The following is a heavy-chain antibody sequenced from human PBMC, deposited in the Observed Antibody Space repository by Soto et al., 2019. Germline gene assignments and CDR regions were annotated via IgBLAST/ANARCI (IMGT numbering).Heavy chain of an antibody. CDR1: GYTFTGYY. J-gene: IGHJ6*02. V-gene: IGHV1-2*02. D-gene: IGHD6-6*01. Sequence: SVKVSCKASGYTFTGYYMHWVRQAPGQGLEWMGWINPNSGGTNYAQKFQGRVTMTRDTSISTAYMELSRLRSDDTAVYYCAMLHSSSSSYYYYGMDVWGRGTTVTVSS. CDR3: AMLHSSSSSYYYYGMDV. CDR2: INPNSGGT.